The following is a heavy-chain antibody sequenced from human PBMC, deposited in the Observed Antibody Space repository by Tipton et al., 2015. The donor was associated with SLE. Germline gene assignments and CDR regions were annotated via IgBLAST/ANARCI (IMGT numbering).Heavy chain of an antibody. CDR3: ARDRGAGYST. Sequence: GSLRLSCAASGFTFSTYEMNWVRQAPGKGLEWVSYISSSGSTRYYADSVKGRFTISRDNAKNSLYLQMNSLRVEDTAVYYCARDRGAGYSTWGQGTLVTVSS. CDR1: GFTFSTYE. CDR2: ISSSGSTR. D-gene: IGHD5-18*01. V-gene: IGHV3-48*03. J-gene: IGHJ5*02.